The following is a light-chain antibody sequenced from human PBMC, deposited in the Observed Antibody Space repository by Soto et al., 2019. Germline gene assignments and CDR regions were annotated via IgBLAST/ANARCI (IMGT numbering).Light chain of an antibody. V-gene: IGKV3-20*01. CDR3: QHYGRSPA. CDR2: GAS. CDR1: QSVSSSY. J-gene: IGKJ4*01. Sequence: EIVLTQSPGTLSLSPGERATLSCRASQSVSSSYLAWYQLKPGQAPRLLIYGASSRATGIPDRFSGSGSGTDFTLTISRLEPEDFAVYYCQHYGRSPAFGGGTKVEIK.